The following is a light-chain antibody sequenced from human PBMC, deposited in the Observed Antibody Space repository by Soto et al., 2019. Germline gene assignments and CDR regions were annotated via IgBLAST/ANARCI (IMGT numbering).Light chain of an antibody. CDR3: QHYGSSPFT. CDR1: QSVSSSY. Sequence: EIVLTQSPGTLSLSPGERATLSCRASQSVSSSYLAWYQQKPGQAPRLLVYGASSRATGIPDRFSGSGSGTDLTLTSSRVEPEDFAVYYCQHYGSSPFTFGPGTRVDIK. CDR2: GAS. J-gene: IGKJ3*01. V-gene: IGKV3-20*01.